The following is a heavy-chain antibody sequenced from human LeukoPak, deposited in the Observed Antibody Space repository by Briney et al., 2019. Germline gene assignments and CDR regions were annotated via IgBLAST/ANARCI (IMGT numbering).Heavy chain of an antibody. CDR3: AREGTAGTNLNWFDH. V-gene: IGHV4-59*01. CDR2: ISYSGST. J-gene: IGHJ5*02. Sequence: PAETLSLTCTVSGSSISSYYWSWIRQPPGKGLEWIGYISYSGSTNFNPSLKSRFTISVDTSKNQFSLKLSSVTAADTAVYYCAREGTAGTNLNWFDHWGQGTLVTVSS. CDR1: GSSISSYY. D-gene: IGHD1-1*01.